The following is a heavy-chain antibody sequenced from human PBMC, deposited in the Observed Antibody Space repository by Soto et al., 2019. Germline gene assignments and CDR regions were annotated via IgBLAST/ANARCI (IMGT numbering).Heavy chain of an antibody. Sequence: PGGSLRLSCAASGFTFSSYSMNWVRQAPGKGLEWVSSISSSSSYIYYADSLKGRFTISRDNAKNSLYLQMDSLRAEDTAVYYCARGRLTNGYFDYWGQGTLVTVSS. CDR3: ARGRLTNGYFDY. CDR1: GFTFSSYS. V-gene: IGHV3-21*01. D-gene: IGHD2-8*01. J-gene: IGHJ4*02. CDR2: ISSSSSYI.